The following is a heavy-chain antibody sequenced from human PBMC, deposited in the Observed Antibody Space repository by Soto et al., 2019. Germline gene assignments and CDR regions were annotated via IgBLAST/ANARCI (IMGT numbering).Heavy chain of an antibody. Sequence: ASVKVSCKASGYKFTTHFIHWVRQAPGQGLEWMGMIHPSGDTGYAQKFRGRDNSKNTLYLQMNSLRAEDTAVYYCARGTSARGAFDIWGQGTMVTVSS. CDR3: ARGTSARGAFDI. V-gene: IGHV1-46*01. J-gene: IGHJ3*02. D-gene: IGHD6-6*01. CDR1: GYKFTTHF. CDR2: IHPSGDT.